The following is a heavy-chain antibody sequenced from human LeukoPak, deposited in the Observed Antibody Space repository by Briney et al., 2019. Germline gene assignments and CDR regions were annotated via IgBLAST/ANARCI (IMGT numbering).Heavy chain of an antibody. CDR1: GFTFSSYS. CDR2: ISSSSSYI. J-gene: IGHJ6*03. Sequence: SGGSLRLSCAASGFTFSSYSMNWVRQAPGKGLEWVSSISSSSSYIYYADSVKGRFTISRDNAKNSLYLQMNSLRAEDTAVYYCARDPGYCSGGSCQYYYYYYMDVWGKGTTVTVSS. V-gene: IGHV3-21*01. CDR3: ARDPGYCSGGSCQYYYYYYMDV. D-gene: IGHD2-15*01.